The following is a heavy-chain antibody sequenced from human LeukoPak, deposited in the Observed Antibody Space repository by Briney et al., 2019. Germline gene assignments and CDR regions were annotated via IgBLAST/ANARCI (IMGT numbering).Heavy chain of an antibody. D-gene: IGHD5-18*01. CDR3: ARGGTDTAMVRTDYYYYMDV. J-gene: IGHJ6*03. CDR2: LYHTGST. CDR1: GYSISSGYY. V-gene: IGHV4-38-2*01. Sequence: PSETLSLTCGVSGYSISSGYYWGWIRQPPGKGLEWIATLYHTGSTYYNPSLKSRVTISLDTSRNQFSLKLSSVTAADTAVYYCARGGTDTAMVRTDYYYYMDVWGKGTTVTVSS.